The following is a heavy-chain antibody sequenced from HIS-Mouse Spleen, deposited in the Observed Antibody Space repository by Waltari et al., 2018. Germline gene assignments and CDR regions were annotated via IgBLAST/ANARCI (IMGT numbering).Heavy chain of an antibody. CDR3: ARKIPYSSSWYDWYFDL. CDR2: IYYSGST. CDR1: GCSISSSTYY. D-gene: IGHD6-13*01. Sequence: QLQLQESGPGLVKPSETLSLTCPVSGCSISSSTYYWGWIRQPPGKGLEWIGSIYYSGSTYYNPSLKSRVTISVDTSKNQFSLKLSSVTAADTAVYYCARKIPYSSSWYDWYFDLWGRGTLVTVSS. J-gene: IGHJ2*01. V-gene: IGHV4-39*07.